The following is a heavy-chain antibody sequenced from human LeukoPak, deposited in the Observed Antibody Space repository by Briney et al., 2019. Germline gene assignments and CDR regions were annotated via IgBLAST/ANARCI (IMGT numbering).Heavy chain of an antibody. J-gene: IGHJ6*03. V-gene: IGHV1-18*01. Sequence: ASVKVSCKASGYTFTSYGISWVRQAPGQGLEWMGWISAYNGNTNYAQKLQGRVTMTGDTSTSTVYMELSSLRSEDTAVYYCARGMGLWSGYYKGGYYYYYMDVWGKGTTVTVSS. CDR2: ISAYNGNT. CDR1: GYTFTSYG. D-gene: IGHD3-3*01. CDR3: ARGMGLWSGYYKGGYYYYYMDV.